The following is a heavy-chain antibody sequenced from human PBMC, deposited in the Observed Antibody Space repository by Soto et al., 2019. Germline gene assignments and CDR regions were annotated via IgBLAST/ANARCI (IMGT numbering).Heavy chain of an antibody. CDR2: VSGDGSST. V-gene: IGHV3-74*01. J-gene: IGHJ4*02. CDR1: GFTFSSSW. Sequence: GGSLRLSCAASGFTFSSSWMHWVRQAPGKGLVWVSRVSGDGSSTNYADSVKGRFTISRDNSKNTLSLQMNSLRVEDTAVYYCAKDRDYFDYWGQGALVTVSS. CDR3: AKDRDYFDY.